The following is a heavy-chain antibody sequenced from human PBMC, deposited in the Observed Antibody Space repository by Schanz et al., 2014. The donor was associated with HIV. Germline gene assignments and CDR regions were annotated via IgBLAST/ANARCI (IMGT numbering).Heavy chain of an antibody. CDR1: GFSFDDYA. V-gene: IGHV3-9*01. CDR3: AKDRTYGYRFDY. D-gene: IGHD5-18*01. Sequence: EVQLVESGGGLVQPGRSLRLSCAASGFSFDDYAMHWVRQAPGKGLEWVSGISWSSGNIGYADSVKGRFTISRDNSKNTLYLQMNSLRADDTAVYYCAKDRTYGYRFDYWGQGTLVTVSS. J-gene: IGHJ4*02. CDR2: ISWSSGNI.